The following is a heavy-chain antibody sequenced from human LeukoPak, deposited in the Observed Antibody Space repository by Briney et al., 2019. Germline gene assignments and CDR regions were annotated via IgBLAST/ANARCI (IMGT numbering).Heavy chain of an antibody. D-gene: IGHD5-12*01. J-gene: IGHJ4*02. CDR1: GGSFSGYY. V-gene: IGHV4-34*01. Sequence: SETLSLTCAVYGGSFSGYYWSWIREPPGKGLEWIGEINHSGSTNYNPSLKSRVTISVDTSKNQFSLKLSSVTAADTAVYYCAGSGYSGYDLNYWGQGTLVTVSS. CDR3: AGSGYSGYDLNY. CDR2: INHSGST.